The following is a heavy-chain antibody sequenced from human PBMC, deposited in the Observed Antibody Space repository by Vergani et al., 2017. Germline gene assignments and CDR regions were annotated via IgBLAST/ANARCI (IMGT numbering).Heavy chain of an antibody. CDR2: IYPGDSDT. D-gene: IGHD3-22*01. CDR3: ARGKSYYDSSGYSHYFDY. CDR1: GYSFTSYW. V-gene: IGHV5-51*01. J-gene: IGHJ4*02. Sequence: EVQLVQSGAEVKKPGESLKISCKGSGYSFTSYWIGWVRQMPGKGLEWMGIIYPGDSDTRYSPSFQGQVTISADKSISTVDLQWSSLKASDTAMYYCARGKSYYDSSGYSHYFDYWGQGTLVTVSS.